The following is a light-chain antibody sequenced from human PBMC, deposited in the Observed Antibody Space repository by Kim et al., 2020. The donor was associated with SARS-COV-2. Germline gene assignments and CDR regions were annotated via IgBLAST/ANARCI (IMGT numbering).Light chain of an antibody. CDR2: WAY. Sequence: ATINGRDSQSVLWTTDKKNYLGWYQHKPGQPPMMVIKWAYARESGVPDRFSGSGSGTDFTLTISSLQAEDVAVYYCQQYYSSPITFGQGTRLEIK. CDR1: QSVLWTTDKKNY. CDR3: QQYYSSPIT. V-gene: IGKV4-1*01. J-gene: IGKJ5*01.